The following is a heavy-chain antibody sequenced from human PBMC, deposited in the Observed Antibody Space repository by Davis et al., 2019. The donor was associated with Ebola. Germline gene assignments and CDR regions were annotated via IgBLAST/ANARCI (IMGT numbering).Heavy chain of an antibody. J-gene: IGHJ5*01. Sequence: GESLKISCPASGFTFDDYAMTWVRQAPGKGLEWVSGINWNGGSTGYADSVKGRFPISRDNAKNSLYLRMNSLRAEDTAFYHCARVNAMTGYSRFDSWGQGTLVTVSS. D-gene: IGHD3-9*01. CDR1: GFTFDDYA. V-gene: IGHV3-20*01. CDR2: INWNGGST. CDR3: ARVNAMTGYSRFDS.